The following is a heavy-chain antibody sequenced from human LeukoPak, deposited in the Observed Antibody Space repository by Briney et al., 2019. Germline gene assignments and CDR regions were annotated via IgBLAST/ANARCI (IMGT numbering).Heavy chain of an antibody. CDR1: GGSFSGYY. V-gene: IGHV4-34*01. Sequence: SETLSLTCAVYGGSFSGYYWSWIRQPPGKGLEWIGEINHSGSTNYNPSLKSRVTISVDTSKNQFSLKLSSVTAADTAVYYCARGHGYSSSWYPNYYYYYYMDVWGKGTTVTVSS. CDR2: INHSGST. J-gene: IGHJ6*03. CDR3: ARGHGYSSSWYPNYYYYYYMDV. D-gene: IGHD6-13*01.